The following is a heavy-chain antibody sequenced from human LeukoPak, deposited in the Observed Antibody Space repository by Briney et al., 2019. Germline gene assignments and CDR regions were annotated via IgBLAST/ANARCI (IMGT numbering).Heavy chain of an antibody. Sequence: PSETLSLTCAVSGDSISSSNWWSWVRQPPGKGLEWIGEIYHSGTTNYNPSLKSRVTISFDTSKNQFSLKLSSVTAADTAVYYCARGPLMRAFDIWGQGTMVTVSS. CDR2: IYHSGTT. CDR1: GDSISSSNW. D-gene: IGHD2-8*01. J-gene: IGHJ3*02. V-gene: IGHV4-4*02. CDR3: ARGPLMRAFDI.